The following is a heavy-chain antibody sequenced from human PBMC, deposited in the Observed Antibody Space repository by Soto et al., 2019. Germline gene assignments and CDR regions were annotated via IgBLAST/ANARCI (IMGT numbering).Heavy chain of an antibody. D-gene: IGHD6-6*01. CDR1: GFVFSSHW. Sequence: EVQLVESGGGLVQPGGSLRLSGAASGFVFSSHWIHWVRQAPGQGPVVVSRISTDGSFTSDEDFVKGRFTISRDNAKNTLYLQMNSLRAEDTAVYSCARPRSMSSSGFDIWGQGTMVTVSS. J-gene: IGHJ3*02. V-gene: IGHV3-74*01. CDR3: ARPRSMSSSGFDI. CDR2: ISTDGSFT.